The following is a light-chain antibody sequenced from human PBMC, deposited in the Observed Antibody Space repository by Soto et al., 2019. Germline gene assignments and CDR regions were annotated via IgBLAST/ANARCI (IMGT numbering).Light chain of an antibody. V-gene: IGLV2-14*02. J-gene: IGLJ1*01. CDR3: CSLTTSHTYV. CDR1: STDFENYNL. Sequence: QSALTQPASVSGSPGQSITISCTRSSTDFENYNLVSWYQHCPDKAPKLIIYGGTKRPSEISDRFSGSESDTTASLIISGLQADDEADYYCCSLTTSHTYVFGSGTKVTVL. CDR2: GGT.